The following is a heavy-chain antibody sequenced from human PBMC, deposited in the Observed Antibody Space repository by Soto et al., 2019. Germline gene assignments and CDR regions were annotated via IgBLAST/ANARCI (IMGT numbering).Heavy chain of an antibody. CDR3: ARGTLYSNYGYYYYYMDV. CDR2: MNPNSGNT. Sequence: GASVKVSCKDSVYTFTSYDINWVRQDTGQGLEWMGWMNPNSGNTGYAQKFQGRVTMTRNTSISTAYMELSSLRSEDTAVYYCARGTLYSNYGYYYYYMDVWGKGTTVTVSS. CDR1: VYTFTSYD. D-gene: IGHD4-4*01. J-gene: IGHJ6*03. V-gene: IGHV1-8*01.